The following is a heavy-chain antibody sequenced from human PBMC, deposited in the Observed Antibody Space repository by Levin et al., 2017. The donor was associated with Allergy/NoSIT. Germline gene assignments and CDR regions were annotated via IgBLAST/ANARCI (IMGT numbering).Heavy chain of an antibody. D-gene: IGHD6-19*01. CDR3: ATSSDWYTLNFAY. Sequence: SETLSLTCTVSGGSINNGSLYWAWIRQPPGKGLQWIASIYYSGNTYSDPSLKSRVIMSIDMSKNKFSLKLRSVTAADTDVYYCATSSDWYTLNFAYWGQGTPVTVS. V-gene: IGHV4-39*07. CDR1: GGSINNGSLY. CDR2: IYYSGNT. J-gene: IGHJ4*02.